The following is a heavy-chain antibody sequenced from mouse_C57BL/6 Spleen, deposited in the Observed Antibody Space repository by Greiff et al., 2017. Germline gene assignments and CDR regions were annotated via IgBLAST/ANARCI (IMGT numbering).Heavy chain of an antibody. CDR1: GYTFTSYW. J-gene: IGHJ2*01. CDR2: IDPSDSYT. Sequence: VKLQQPGAELVMPGASVKLSCKASGYTFTSYWMHWVKQRPGQGLEWIGEIDPSDSYTNYNQKFKGKSTLTVDKSSSTAYMQLSSLTSEDSAVYYGARKDVYSILGYWGQGTTLTVSS. D-gene: IGHD2-1*01. V-gene: IGHV1-69*01. CDR3: ARKDVYSILGY.